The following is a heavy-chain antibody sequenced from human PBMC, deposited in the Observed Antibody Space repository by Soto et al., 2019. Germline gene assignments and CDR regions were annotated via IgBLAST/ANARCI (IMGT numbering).Heavy chain of an antibody. D-gene: IGHD3-10*01. Sequence: GGSLRLSCAASGFTFSGSAMHWVRQASGKGLEWVGRIRSKANSYATAYAASVKGRFTISRDDSKNTAYLQMNSLKTEDTAVYYCTRHGSGSYPKYYGMDAWGQGTTVTVSS. CDR2: IRSKANSYAT. CDR1: GFTFSGSA. CDR3: TRHGSGSYPKYYGMDA. V-gene: IGHV3-73*01. J-gene: IGHJ6*02.